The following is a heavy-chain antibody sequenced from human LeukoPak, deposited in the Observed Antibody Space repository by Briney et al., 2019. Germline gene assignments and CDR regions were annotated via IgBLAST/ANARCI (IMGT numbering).Heavy chain of an antibody. CDR1: GFTFSNYA. CDR2: ISGSGENT. Sequence: GGSPRLSCAASGFTFSNYAMNWVRQAPGKGLEWVSSISGSGENTHYGDSVKGRFTISRDNSRKTLYLQMNSLRAEDTAVYFCAKGHYDYWSGYEVGYFDHWGQGTLVTVSS. D-gene: IGHD3-3*01. CDR3: AKGHYDYWSGYEVGYFDH. V-gene: IGHV3-23*01. J-gene: IGHJ4*02.